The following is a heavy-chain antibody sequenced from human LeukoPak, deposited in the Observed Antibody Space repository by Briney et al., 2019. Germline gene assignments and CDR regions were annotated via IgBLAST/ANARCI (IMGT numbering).Heavy chain of an antibody. Sequence: PSETLSLTCTVSGGSINSYYWSWIRQPPGKGLEWIGYIYYSGSTNYNPSLKSRVTISVDTSKNQFSLKLSSVTAADTAVYYCARYCSGGSCYIDTFDYWGQGTLVTVSS. CDR2: IYYSGST. CDR3: ARYCSGGSCYIDTFDY. V-gene: IGHV4-59*01. D-gene: IGHD2-15*01. CDR1: GGSINSYY. J-gene: IGHJ4*02.